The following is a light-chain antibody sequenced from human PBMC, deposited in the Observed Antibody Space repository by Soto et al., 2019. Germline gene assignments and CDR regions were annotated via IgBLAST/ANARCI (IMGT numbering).Light chain of an antibody. Sequence: DIVLTQSPGTLSLSPGERATLSCRASQSVSSSYLAWYQQKPGQAPRLLIYDASSRATGIPARFSGSGSGTDFALTISSLEPEDFAVYYCQQSGDSQWTFGQGTKV. CDR3: QQSGDSQWT. CDR2: DAS. J-gene: IGKJ1*01. CDR1: QSVSSSY. V-gene: IGKV3-20*01.